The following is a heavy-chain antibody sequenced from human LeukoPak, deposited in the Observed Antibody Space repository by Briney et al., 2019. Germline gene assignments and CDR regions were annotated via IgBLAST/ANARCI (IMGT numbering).Heavy chain of an antibody. Sequence: SVTLSLTCAVYGGSFSGYYWSWIRQPPGKGLEWIGEINHSGSTNYNPSLKSRVAISVDTSKNQFSLKLSSVTAADTAVYYCAREPNSSHQGGNDYWGQGTLVTVSS. CDR2: INHSGST. CDR3: AREPNSSHQGGNDY. CDR1: GGSFSGYY. J-gene: IGHJ4*02. D-gene: IGHD2-15*01. V-gene: IGHV4-34*01.